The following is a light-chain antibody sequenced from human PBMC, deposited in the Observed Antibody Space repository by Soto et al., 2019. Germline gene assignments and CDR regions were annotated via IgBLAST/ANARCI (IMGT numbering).Light chain of an antibody. J-gene: IGKJ3*01. V-gene: IGKV3-20*01. Sequence: EIVLTQSPVTLSLSPGEKATLSCRASQSLDTYTLAWYQQKPGQAPRLLIYGASTRAAAIPDRFIGSGSGKDFALTISRLEPEDFAVYYCQQYAESPLTFGPGTKVDF. CDR3: QQYAESPLT. CDR2: GAS. CDR1: QSLDTYT.